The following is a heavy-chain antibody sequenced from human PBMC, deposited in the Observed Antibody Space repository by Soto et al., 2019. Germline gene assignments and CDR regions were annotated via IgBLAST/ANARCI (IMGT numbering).Heavy chain of an antibody. D-gene: IGHD5-12*01. J-gene: IGHJ6*02. CDR1: GFTFSSYG. CDR2: IWYDGSNK. Sequence: GGSLRLSCAASGFTFSSYGMHWVRQAPGKGLEWVAVIWYDGSNKYYADSVKGRFTISRDNSKNTLYLQMNSLRAEDTAVYYCARDCEAATSYYYYYGMDVWGQGTTVTVSS. V-gene: IGHV3-33*01. CDR3: ARDCEAATSYYYYYGMDV.